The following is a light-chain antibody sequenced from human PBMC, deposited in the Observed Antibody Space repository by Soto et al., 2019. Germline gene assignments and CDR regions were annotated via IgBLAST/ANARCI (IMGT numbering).Light chain of an antibody. CDR1: QSISRF. CDR3: QQRGNWPLT. CDR2: DAS. V-gene: IGKV3-11*01. Sequence: EIVLTQSPATLSLSPGERATLSCRASQSISRFVAWYQHKPGQSPRLLIYDASQRDTGIPARFSGSGSGTDFTLTISSLEPEDFAVYYCQQRGNWPLTFGEGTKVEIK. J-gene: IGKJ4*01.